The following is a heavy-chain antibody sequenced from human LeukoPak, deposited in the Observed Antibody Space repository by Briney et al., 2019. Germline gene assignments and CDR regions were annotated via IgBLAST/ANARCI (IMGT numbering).Heavy chain of an antibody. Sequence: GRSLRLSCVGSGFMFNDYVMHWVRQVPGKGLEWVSGISWNSDLIGYADSVKGRFTISGDNDRNTLHLQMNSLRVEDMAFYYCTKSPSFTLGGGYLDSWGQGSLVTVSS. V-gene: IGHV3-9*03. CDR3: TKSPSFTLGGGYLDS. J-gene: IGHJ4*02. CDR2: ISWNSDLI. CDR1: GFMFNDYV. D-gene: IGHD3-22*01.